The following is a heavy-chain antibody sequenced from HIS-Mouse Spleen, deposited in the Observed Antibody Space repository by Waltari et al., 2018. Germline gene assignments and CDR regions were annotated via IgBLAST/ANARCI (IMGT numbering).Heavy chain of an antibody. J-gene: IGHJ4*02. CDR1: GVSFSRYY. Sequence: QVQLQQWGAGLWKPSEPLSLTCAVYGVSFSRYYWRWIRQPPGKGLEWSGEMNHSGSTNYNPSLKSRVTISVDTSKNQFSLKRSSVTAADTAVYYCAREPGATFDYWGQGTLVTVSS. V-gene: IGHV4-34*01. CDR2: MNHSGST. D-gene: IGHD1-1*01. CDR3: AREPGATFDY.